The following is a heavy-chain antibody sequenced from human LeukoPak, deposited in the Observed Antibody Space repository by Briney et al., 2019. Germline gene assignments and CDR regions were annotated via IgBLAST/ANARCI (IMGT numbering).Heavy chain of an antibody. D-gene: IGHD3-10*01. CDR1: GFTFSSYS. Sequence: PGGSLRLSCAASGFTFSSYSMNWVRQAPGKGLEWVSSISSSSSYIYYADSVKGRFTISRDNAKNSLYLQMNSLRAEDTAVYYCASWDYYGSGSYYNENLNWFDPWGQGTLVTVSS. V-gene: IGHV3-21*01. CDR2: ISSSSSYI. J-gene: IGHJ5*02. CDR3: ASWDYYGSGSYYNENLNWFDP.